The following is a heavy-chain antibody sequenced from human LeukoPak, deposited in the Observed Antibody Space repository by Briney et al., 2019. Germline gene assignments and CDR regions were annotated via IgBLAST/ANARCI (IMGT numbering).Heavy chain of an antibody. CDR1: GGSISSYY. Sequence: SETLSLTCTVSGGSISSYYWSWIRQPPGKGLEWIGYIYYSGSTNYNPSLKSRVTISLDTSRNQFSLRLSSVTAADTAVYYCASESYCSSTSCRYNWFGPWGQGTLVTVSS. CDR3: ASESYCSSTSCRYNWFGP. V-gene: IGHV4-59*08. CDR2: IYYSGST. D-gene: IGHD2-2*01. J-gene: IGHJ5*02.